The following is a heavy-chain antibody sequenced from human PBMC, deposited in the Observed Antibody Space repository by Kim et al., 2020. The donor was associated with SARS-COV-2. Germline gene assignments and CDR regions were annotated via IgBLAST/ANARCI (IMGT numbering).Heavy chain of an antibody. CDR3: ARADSGHARSWGVGRPGEYHYYGMDV. D-gene: IGHD1-26*01. CDR2: INTNTGNP. V-gene: IGHV7-4-1*02. Sequence: ASVKVSCKASGYTFNSYAMNWLRQAPGQGLEWMGWINTNTGNPTYAQAFTGRFVFSLGTSVSTAYLQMSSLKAEDTAVYYCARADSGHARSWGVGRPGEYHYYGMDVWGQGTTVTVSS. J-gene: IGHJ6*02. CDR1: GYTFNSYA.